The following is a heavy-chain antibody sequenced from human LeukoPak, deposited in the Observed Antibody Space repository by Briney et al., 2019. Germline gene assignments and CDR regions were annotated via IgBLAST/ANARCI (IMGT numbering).Heavy chain of an antibody. CDR1: GYSFTSYW. Sequence: GESLKISCKGSGYSFTSYWIGWVRQMPGKGLEWMGIIYPGDSDTRYSPSFQGQVTISADKSISTAYLQWSSLKASDTAMYYCARRAWGGYDLSPNLNTLAFDIWGQGTMVTVSS. CDR2: IYPGDSDT. CDR3: ARRAWGGYDLSPNLNTLAFDI. V-gene: IGHV5-51*01. D-gene: IGHD5-12*01. J-gene: IGHJ3*02.